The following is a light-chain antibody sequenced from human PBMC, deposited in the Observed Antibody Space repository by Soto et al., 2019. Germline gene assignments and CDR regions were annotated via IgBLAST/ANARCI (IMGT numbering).Light chain of an antibody. CDR2: GAS. CDR3: QQYGSSLT. J-gene: IGKJ1*01. CDR1: KSVSSY. Sequence: EIVLTQSPGTLSLSPGERATLSCRASKSVSSYLAWYQQKSGQAPRLLIYGASSRASGVPDRFSGGGSGTDFTLTISRVEQEDFAVYYCQQYGSSLTFGQGTKVEIK. V-gene: IGKV3-20*01.